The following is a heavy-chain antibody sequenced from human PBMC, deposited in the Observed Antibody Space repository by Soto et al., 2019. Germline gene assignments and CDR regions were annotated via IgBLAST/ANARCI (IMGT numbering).Heavy chain of an antibody. CDR3: ARGKRRITMVRGVTSPYYFDY. J-gene: IGHJ4*02. D-gene: IGHD3-10*01. Sequence: SETLSLTCAVYGGSFSGYYWSWIRQPPGKGLEWIGEINHSGSTNYNPSLKSRVTISVDTSKNQFSLKLSSVTAADTAVYYCARGKRRITMVRGVTSPYYFDYWGQGTLVTVSS. CDR2: INHSGST. CDR1: GGSFSGYY. V-gene: IGHV4-34*01.